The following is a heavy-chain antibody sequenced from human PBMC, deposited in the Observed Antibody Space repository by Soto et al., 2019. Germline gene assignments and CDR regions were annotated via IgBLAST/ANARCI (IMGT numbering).Heavy chain of an antibody. D-gene: IGHD3-10*01. J-gene: IGHJ4*02. CDR3: ARDLLAAYSHSGMIDY. CDR1: GFALSDHA. CDR2: ISYDGSEK. V-gene: IGHV3-30*14. Sequence: PGGSLRLSCEASGFALSDHAMHWVRQAPGEGLEWVAIISYDGSEKKYADSVKGRFTISRDNSKDTVYLQMSSLTGNDTAVYYCARDLLAAYSHSGMIDYWGQGSLVTVSS.